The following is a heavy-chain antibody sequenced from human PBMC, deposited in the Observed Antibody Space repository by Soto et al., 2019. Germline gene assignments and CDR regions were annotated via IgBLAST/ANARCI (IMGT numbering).Heavy chain of an antibody. CDR1: GFTFSNYA. V-gene: IGHV3-30-3*01. Sequence: PGGSLRLSCAASGFTFSNYAMHWVRQAPGKGLEWVAVVSAGGNNVYDADSVKGRFTISRDNSKNTLYLEVNSLRAEDTAVYYCAREDPRGYSLRSYYGMDVWGQGTTVTVSS. CDR2: VSAGGNNV. J-gene: IGHJ6*02. D-gene: IGHD5-18*01. CDR3: AREDPRGYSLRSYYGMDV.